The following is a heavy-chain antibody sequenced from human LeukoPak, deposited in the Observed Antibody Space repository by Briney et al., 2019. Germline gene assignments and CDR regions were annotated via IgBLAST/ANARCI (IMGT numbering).Heavy chain of an antibody. V-gene: IGHV3-23*01. CDR2: ISGSGGST. Sequence: GGSLRLSCAASGFTFSSYAMSWVRQAPGKGLEWVSAISGSGGSTYYADSVKGRFTISRDNSKNTLYLQMNSLRAEDTAVYYCAKCTALRYFVAGYYGMDVWGQGTTVTVSS. D-gene: IGHD3-9*01. CDR1: GFTFSSYA. J-gene: IGHJ6*02. CDR3: AKCTALRYFVAGYYGMDV.